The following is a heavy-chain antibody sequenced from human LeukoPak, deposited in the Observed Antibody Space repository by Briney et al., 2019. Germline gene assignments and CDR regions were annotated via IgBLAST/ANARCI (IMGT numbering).Heavy chain of an antibody. D-gene: IGHD1-26*01. CDR3: TRESRYSLTGAAIDI. J-gene: IGHJ3*02. V-gene: IGHV1-69*05. CDR2: IIGIFGTV. Sequence: SVKVSCKASGGSFSRYAISWVRQAPGQGLEWMGGIIGIFGTVNYAQKFQGRVTITTDESTSTAYMELSSLTSEDRAVYYCTRESRYSLTGAAIDIWGQGTMVIVSS. CDR1: GGSFSRYA.